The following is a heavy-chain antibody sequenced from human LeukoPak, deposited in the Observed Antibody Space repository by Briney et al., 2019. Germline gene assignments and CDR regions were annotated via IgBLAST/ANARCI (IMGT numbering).Heavy chain of an antibody. CDR3: ARALRYCSGTSCYRRFDY. Sequence: PGGSLRLSCAASGFTFSGYWMSWVRQAPGKGLEWVANIKQDGSEKYYVDSVKGRFTISRDNAENSLYLQMNSLRAEDSAVYYCARALRYCSGTSCYRRFDYWGQGTLLTVSS. CDR2: IKQDGSEK. D-gene: IGHD2-2*01. V-gene: IGHV3-7*01. CDR1: GFTFSGYW. J-gene: IGHJ4*02.